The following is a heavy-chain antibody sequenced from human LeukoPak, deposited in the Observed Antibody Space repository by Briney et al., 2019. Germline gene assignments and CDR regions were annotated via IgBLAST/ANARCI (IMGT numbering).Heavy chain of an antibody. D-gene: IGHD3-3*01. CDR3: ARPKSTYYTDAFDI. J-gene: IGHJ3*02. V-gene: IGHV4-38-2*01. CDR2: IYHSGST. CDR1: GGSFSGYY. Sequence: PSETLSLTCAVYGGSFSGYYWGWIRQPPGKGLEWIGSIYHSGSTYYNPSLKSRVTISVDTSKNQFSLKLSSVTAADTAVYYCARPKSTYYTDAFDIWGQGTMVTVSS.